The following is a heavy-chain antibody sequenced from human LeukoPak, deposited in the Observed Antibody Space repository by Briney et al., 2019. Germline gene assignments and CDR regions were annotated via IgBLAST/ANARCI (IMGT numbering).Heavy chain of an antibody. CDR2: IWYDGSNK. V-gene: IGHV3-33*01. J-gene: IGHJ6*02. CDR1: GFTFSSYG. Sequence: GGSLRLSCAASGFTFSSYGMHWVRQAPGKGLEWVAVIWYDGSNKYYADSVKGRFTISKDSVENSVTLQMNSLRVEDTGVYYCGRGHYGLDVWGQGATVTVSS. CDR3: GRGHYGLDV.